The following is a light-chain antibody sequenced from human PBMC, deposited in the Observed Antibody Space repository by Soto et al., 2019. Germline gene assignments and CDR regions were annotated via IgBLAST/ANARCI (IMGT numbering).Light chain of an antibody. Sequence: QSVLTQPASVSGSPGQSITISCTGTSSDVGGYNYVSWYQQPPGKAPKLMIYDVSNRPSGVSNRFSGSKSGNTASLTISGLQAEDEADYYCSSYTSSSTLVFGGGTKLTV. J-gene: IGLJ2*01. CDR3: SSYTSSSTLV. CDR1: SSDVGGYNY. V-gene: IGLV2-14*01. CDR2: DVS.